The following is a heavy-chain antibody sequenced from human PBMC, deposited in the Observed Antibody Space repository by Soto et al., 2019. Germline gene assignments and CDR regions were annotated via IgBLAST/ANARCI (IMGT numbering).Heavy chain of an antibody. CDR1: GYTFTSYA. CDR3: ARGITMIVGDFDY. Sequence: GPSVKVSCKASGYTFTSYAMHWVRQAPGQRLEWMGWINAGNGNTKYSQKFQGRVTITRDTSASTAYMELSSLRSEDTAVYYCARGITMIVGDFDYWGQGTLVTVS. CDR2: INAGNGNT. J-gene: IGHJ4*02. V-gene: IGHV1-3*01. D-gene: IGHD3-22*01.